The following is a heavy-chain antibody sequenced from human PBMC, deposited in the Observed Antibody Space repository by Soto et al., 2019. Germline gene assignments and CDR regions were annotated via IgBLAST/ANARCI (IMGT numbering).Heavy chain of an antibody. V-gene: IGHV3-15*07. J-gene: IGHJ4*02. CDR2: IKSKTDGGTT. CDR1: GFTFSNAW. CDR3: TTDFPSSLPQGISRNGGFDS. D-gene: IGHD2-15*01. Sequence: GGSLRLSCAASGFTFSNAWMNWVRQAPGKGLEWVGRIKSKTDGGTTEYAAPVKGRLTISRDDSKNTLYLQMNSLKTETTAVYDGTTDFPSSLPQGISRNGGFDSWGQGTLVTVSS.